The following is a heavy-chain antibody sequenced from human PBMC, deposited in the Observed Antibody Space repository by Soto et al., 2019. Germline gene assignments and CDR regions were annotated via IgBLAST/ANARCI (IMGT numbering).Heavy chain of an antibody. CDR2: IYTSGST. Sequence: KPSETLSLTCTVSGGSISSYYWSWIRQPAGKGLEWIGRIYTSGSTNYNPSLKSRVTMSVDTSKNQFSLKLSSVTAADTAVYYCAREPQYYYVSSGYPNWFDPWGQGTLVTVSS. V-gene: IGHV4-4*07. CDR1: GGSISSYY. J-gene: IGHJ5*02. CDR3: AREPQYYYVSSGYPNWFDP. D-gene: IGHD3-22*01.